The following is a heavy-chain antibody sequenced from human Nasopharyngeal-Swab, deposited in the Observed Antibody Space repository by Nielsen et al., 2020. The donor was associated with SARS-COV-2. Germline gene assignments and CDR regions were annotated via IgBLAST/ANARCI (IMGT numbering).Heavy chain of an antibody. CDR1: GFTFSGYW. D-gene: IGHD6-13*01. CDR2: IKQDASEM. V-gene: IGHV3-7*01. J-gene: IGHJ4*02. Sequence: GESLKISCAASGFTFSGYWMSWVRQVPGKGLEWVANIKQDASEMYYVDSVKGRFTISRDNAKNSLYLQMNSLRAEDTAVYYCARVYPLSSWSFDYWGQGTLVTVSS. CDR3: ARVYPLSSWSFDY.